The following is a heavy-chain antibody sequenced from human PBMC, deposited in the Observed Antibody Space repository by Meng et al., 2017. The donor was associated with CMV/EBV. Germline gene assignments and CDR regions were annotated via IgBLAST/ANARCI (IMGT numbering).Heavy chain of an antibody. J-gene: IGHJ6*02. CDR1: GFTFSSYD. V-gene: IGHV3-13*01. Sequence: GESLKISCAASGFTFSSYDMHWVRQATGKGLEWVSAIGTAGDTYYPGSVKGRFTISRENAKNSLYLQMNSLRAGDTAVYYCARGPGYCSSTSCYMWLDAGGMDVWGQGTTVTVSS. CDR2: IGTAGDT. D-gene: IGHD2-2*02. CDR3: ARGPGYCSSTSCYMWLDAGGMDV.